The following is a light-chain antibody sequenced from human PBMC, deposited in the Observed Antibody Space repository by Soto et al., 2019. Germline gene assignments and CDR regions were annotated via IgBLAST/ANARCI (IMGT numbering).Light chain of an antibody. Sequence: QAVVTQEPSLTVSPGGTVTLTCTSSTGAVTTGYYPTWFQQKPGQGTRALIYDTSKKHSWTPARFSGSLLGGKAALTLSGVQPEDEAEYYCLLYYGGVYVFGTGTKGTVL. CDR3: LLYYGGVYV. J-gene: IGLJ1*01. V-gene: IGLV7-43*01. CDR1: TGAVTTGYY. CDR2: DTS.